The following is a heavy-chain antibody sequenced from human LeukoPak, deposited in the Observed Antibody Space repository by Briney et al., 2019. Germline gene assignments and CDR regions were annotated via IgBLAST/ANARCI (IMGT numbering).Heavy chain of an antibody. CDR1: GFTFSSKA. CDR2: IVGSGGST. D-gene: IGHD3-10*01. CDR3: ARRRRLWFGELSDFDI. J-gene: IGHJ3*02. Sequence: GGSLRLSCAASGFTFSSKARSGVGQAPGKGREGASAIVGSGGSTYYADSVKGRFTISRDNSKNTLYLQMNSLRAEDTAVYYCARRRRLWFGELSDFDIWGQGTMVTVSS. V-gene: IGHV3-23*01.